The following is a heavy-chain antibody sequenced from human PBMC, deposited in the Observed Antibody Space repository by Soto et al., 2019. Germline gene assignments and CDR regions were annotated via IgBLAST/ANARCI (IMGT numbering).Heavy chain of an antibody. Sequence: QVQLVQSGAEVKKPGASVKVSCKASGYTFTSYGISWVRQAPGQGLEWMGWISAYNGNTNYAQKLQGRVTMTTDTYTSTAYMELRRLRSEDTAVYYCARPLLWFGEGLDYGMDVWGQGTKVTVSS. CDR1: GYTFTSYG. V-gene: IGHV1-18*01. CDR2: ISAYNGNT. D-gene: IGHD3-10*01. J-gene: IGHJ6*02. CDR3: ARPLLWFGEGLDYGMDV.